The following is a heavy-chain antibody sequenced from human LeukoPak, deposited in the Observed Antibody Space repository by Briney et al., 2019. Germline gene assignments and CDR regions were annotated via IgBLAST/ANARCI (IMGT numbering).Heavy chain of an antibody. CDR3: ARLHPLRRGHYYYYMDV. CDR2: INHSVST. V-gene: IGHV4-34*01. D-gene: IGHD4-17*01. CDR1: GASFSGYS. J-gene: IGHJ6*03. Sequence: SESLSLTCAVYGASFSGYSSSWIRQPPGKGLEWVGAINHSVSTNYNPSLQSRVTIAVDTSKNQSSLKLSSVTTAETAVYYCARLHPLRRGHYYYYMDVWGKGTTVTVSS.